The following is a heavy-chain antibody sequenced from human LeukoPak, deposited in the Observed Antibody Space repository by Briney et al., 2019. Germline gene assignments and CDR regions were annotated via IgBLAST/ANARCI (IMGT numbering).Heavy chain of an antibody. CDR3: TRGSIAYYYMDV. Sequence: PSGTLSLTCIVSGGSISGYYWSWIRQPPGKGLEWIGNIYYSGSTNYNPSLKSRVTISVDTSKNQFSLKLSSVTAADTAVYYCTRGSIAYYYMDVWGKGTTVTISS. D-gene: IGHD3-22*01. V-gene: IGHV4-59*01. J-gene: IGHJ6*03. CDR1: GGSISGYY. CDR2: IYYSGST.